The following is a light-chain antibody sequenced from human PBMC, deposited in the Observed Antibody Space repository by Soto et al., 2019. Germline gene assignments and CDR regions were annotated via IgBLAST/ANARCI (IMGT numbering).Light chain of an antibody. J-gene: IGKJ2*01. V-gene: IGKV3-20*01. CDR1: QSVSNNY. CDR3: QRHGLSQPLT. CDR2: GAS. Sequence: EIVLTQSPGTLSLSPGEGATLSCRASQSVSNNYLAWYQQKPGQAPRLLISGASRRATGIPDRFSGKGSGRDFTLTISRLESEDLAVYYCQRHGLSQPLTFGLRTKLEIK.